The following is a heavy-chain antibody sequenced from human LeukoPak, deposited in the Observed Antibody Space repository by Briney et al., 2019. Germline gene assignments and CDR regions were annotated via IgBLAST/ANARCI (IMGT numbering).Heavy chain of an antibody. CDR2: IYTSGST. Sequence: PSETLSLTCTVSGGSISSYYWSWIRQPAGKGLEWIGRIYTSGSTNYNPSLKSRVTMSVDTSKNQFSLKLSSVTAADTAVYYCARGGSRITIFGVVKGFDPWGQGTLVTVSS. V-gene: IGHV4-4*07. CDR3: ARGGSRITIFGVVKGFDP. D-gene: IGHD3-3*01. CDR1: GGSISSYY. J-gene: IGHJ5*02.